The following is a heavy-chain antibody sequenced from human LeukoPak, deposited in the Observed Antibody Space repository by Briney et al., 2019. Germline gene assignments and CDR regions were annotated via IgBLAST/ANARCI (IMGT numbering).Heavy chain of an antibody. CDR2: ISGSGGST. CDR1: GSTLTRYA. J-gene: IGHJ4*02. Sequence: GGSLSLSCVAPGSTLTRYAMSWSRQPPRKLPQWASAISGSGGSTYYADSVKGRFTISRDNSKNTLYLQMNSLRAEDTAVYYCAKGLRGYSPGSYWGQGTLVTVSS. D-gene: IGHD5-18*01. CDR3: AKGLRGYSPGSY. V-gene: IGHV3-23*01.